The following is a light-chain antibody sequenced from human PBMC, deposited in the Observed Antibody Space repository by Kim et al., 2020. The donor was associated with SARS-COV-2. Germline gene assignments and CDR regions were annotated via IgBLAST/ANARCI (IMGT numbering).Light chain of an antibody. CDR2: GKN. V-gene: IGLV3-19*01. Sequence: LGQTVRITCQGDSLRSYDASWYQKKPGQAPVLVIYGKNNRPSGIPDRFSGSSSGNTASLTITGAQAEDEADYYCNSRDSSGNPHVVFGGGTQLTVL. J-gene: IGLJ2*01. CDR1: SLRSYD. CDR3: NSRDSSGNPHVV.